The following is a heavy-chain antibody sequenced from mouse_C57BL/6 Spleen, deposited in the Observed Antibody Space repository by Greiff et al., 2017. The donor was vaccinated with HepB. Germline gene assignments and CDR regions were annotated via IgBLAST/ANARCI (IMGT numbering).Heavy chain of an antibody. CDR3: ARACYSNYDYAMDY. CDR2: INYDGSST. J-gene: IGHJ4*01. V-gene: IGHV5-16*01. CDR1: GFTFSDYY. Sequence: EVKLVESEGGLVQPGSSMKLSCTASGFTFSDYYMAWVRQVPEKGLEWVANINYDGSSTYYLDSLKSRFIISRDNAKNILYLQMSSLKSEDTATYYCARACYSNYDYAMDYWGQGTSVTVSS. D-gene: IGHD2-5*01.